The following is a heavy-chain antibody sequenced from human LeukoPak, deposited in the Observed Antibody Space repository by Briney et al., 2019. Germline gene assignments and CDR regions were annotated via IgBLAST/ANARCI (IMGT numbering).Heavy chain of an antibody. CDR2: FDPEDGET. CDR1: GYTLTELS. CDR3: ATDLGPYYYDSSGYYSTDT. J-gene: IGHJ5*02. V-gene: IGHV1-24*01. D-gene: IGHD3-22*01. Sequence: ASVEASCKVSGYTLTELSMHWVRQAPGKGLEWMGGFDPEDGETIYAQKFQGRVTMTEDTSTDTAYMELSSLRSEDTAVYYCATDLGPYYYDSSGYYSTDTWGQGTLVTVSS.